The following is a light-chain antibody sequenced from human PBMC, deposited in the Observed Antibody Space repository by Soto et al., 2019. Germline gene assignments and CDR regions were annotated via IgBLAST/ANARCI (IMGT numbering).Light chain of an antibody. V-gene: IGKV1-39*01. CDR2: AAS. CDR1: QTISNY. Sequence: DIQMTQSPSSLSASVGDRVTITCRASQTISNYLNWYQQKPGKPPNLLIYAASNLQSGVPSRFSASGSWTDFTLNISSLQPGDFATYYFQQSYRTPLTFGGGTHIQIK. J-gene: IGKJ4*01. CDR3: QQSYRTPLT.